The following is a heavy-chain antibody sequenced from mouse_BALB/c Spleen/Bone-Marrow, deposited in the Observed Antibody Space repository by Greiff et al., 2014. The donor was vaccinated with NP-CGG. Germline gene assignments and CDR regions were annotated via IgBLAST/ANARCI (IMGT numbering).Heavy chain of an antibody. V-gene: IGHV1-77*01. CDR2: IYPGSGST. CDR3: ASRGEVRRHYYAMDY. J-gene: IGHJ4*01. CDR1: GYTLTDYV. Sequence: VQLQQSGPELVKPGASVKMSCKASGYTLTDYVISWVKQRTGQGLEWIGEIYPGSGSTYYNEKFKGKATLTADKPSNTAYMQLSSLTSEDSAVYFCASRGEVRRHYYAMDYWGQGTSVTVSS. D-gene: IGHD2-14*01.